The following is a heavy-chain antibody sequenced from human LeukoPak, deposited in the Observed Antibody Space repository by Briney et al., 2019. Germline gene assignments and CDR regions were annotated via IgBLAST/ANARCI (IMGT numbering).Heavy chain of an antibody. CDR3: ARESGYYGSGSYSPFDY. V-gene: IGHV2-70*11. J-gene: IGHJ4*02. D-gene: IGHD3-10*01. CDR2: IDWDDDK. Sequence: SGPTLVNPTQTLTLTCTFSGFSLSTSGMCVSWIRQPPGKALEWPARIDWDDDKYYSTSLKTRLTISKDTSKNQVVLTMTNMDPVDTATYYCARESGYYGSGSYSPFDYWGQGTLVTVSS. CDR1: GFSLSTSGMC.